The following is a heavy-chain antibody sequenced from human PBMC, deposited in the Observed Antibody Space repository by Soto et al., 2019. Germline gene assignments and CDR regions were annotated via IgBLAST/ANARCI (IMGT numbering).Heavy chain of an antibody. Sequence: QVQLQESGPGLVKPSETLSLTCTVSGGSISSYYWSWIRQPPGKGLEWIGYIYYSGSTNYNPSLKSRVTISVNTSKHQFSLKLTSVTAADTAVYYCARASSGWWYFDYWGQGTLVTVSS. CDR1: GGSISSYY. CDR3: ARASSGWWYFDY. CDR2: IYYSGST. V-gene: IGHV4-59*01. J-gene: IGHJ4*02. D-gene: IGHD6-19*01.